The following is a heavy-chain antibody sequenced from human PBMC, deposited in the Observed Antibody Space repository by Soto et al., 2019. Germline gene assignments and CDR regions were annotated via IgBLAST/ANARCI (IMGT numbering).Heavy chain of an antibody. CDR1: GYPFSDNQ. D-gene: IGHD4-4*01. J-gene: IGHJ5*02. CDR3: ARRHSLDYIRWGLDP. V-gene: IGHV1-2*02. Sequence: ASVKVSCKASGYPFSDNQIHWLRRAPGQGLEWMGRINPKSDDTNYAQKFQGRVTMTRDTSIDTAYLELTGLTSDDTATYYCARRHSLDYIRWGLDPWGQGTLVTVSS. CDR2: INPKSDDT.